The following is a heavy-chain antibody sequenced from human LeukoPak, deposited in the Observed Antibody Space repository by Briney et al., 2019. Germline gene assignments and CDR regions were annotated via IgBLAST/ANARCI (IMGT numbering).Heavy chain of an antibody. CDR1: GLTFSSYG. CDR2: IWYDGSNK. V-gene: IGHV3-33*08. J-gene: IGHJ4*02. Sequence: GGSLRLSCAGSGLTFSSYGMHWARQAPGKGLEWVAVIWYDGSNKYYADSVKGRFTISRDNSKNTLYLQMNSLRAEDTAVYYCARDRNDFWSGFDYWGQGTLVTVSS. D-gene: IGHD3-3*01. CDR3: ARDRNDFWSGFDY.